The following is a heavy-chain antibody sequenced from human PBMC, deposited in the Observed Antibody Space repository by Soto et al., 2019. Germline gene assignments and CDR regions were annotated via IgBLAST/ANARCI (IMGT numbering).Heavy chain of an antibody. D-gene: IGHD3-22*01. CDR1: GGTFSSYA. CDR3: ARVGFHYDSSDYPDY. J-gene: IGHJ4*02. Sequence: GASVKVSCKASGGTFSSYAISWVRQAPGQGLEWMGGIIPIFGTANYAQKFQGRVTITADESTSTAYMELSSLRSEDTAVYYCARVGFHYDSSDYPDYCGQGTLVTVSS. CDR2: IIPIFGTA. V-gene: IGHV1-69*13.